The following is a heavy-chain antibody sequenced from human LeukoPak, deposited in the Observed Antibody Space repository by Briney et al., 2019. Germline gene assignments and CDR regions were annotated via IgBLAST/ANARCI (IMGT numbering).Heavy chain of an antibody. CDR3: TRVGHTVTTRILNWFDP. V-gene: IGHV1-2*02. D-gene: IGHD5-12*01. J-gene: IGHJ5*02. CDR1: GYTFTGHY. Sequence: ASVTVSCKASGYTFTGHYMHWVRQAPGQGLEWMGWINPNSGCTNYAKKVQRSVTMTKDTSIRTDYMALSTLKSDDTAVYYCTRVGHTVTTRILNWFDPWGQATVLTVSS. CDR2: INPNSGCT.